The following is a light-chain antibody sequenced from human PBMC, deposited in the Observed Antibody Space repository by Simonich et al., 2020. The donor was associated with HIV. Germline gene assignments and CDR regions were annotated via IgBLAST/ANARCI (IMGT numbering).Light chain of an antibody. J-gene: IGKJ4*01. CDR1: QSVLYSSNNKNY. Sequence: DIVMTQSPDSLAVSLGERATINSKSTQSVLYSSNNKNYLAWYQQKPGKPPKLLIYWASTRESGVPVRFRGSGSGTDFTLTISSLQAEDVAVYYCQQYYSTPLTFGGGTKVEIK. V-gene: IGKV4-1*01. CDR2: WAS. CDR3: QQYYSTPLT.